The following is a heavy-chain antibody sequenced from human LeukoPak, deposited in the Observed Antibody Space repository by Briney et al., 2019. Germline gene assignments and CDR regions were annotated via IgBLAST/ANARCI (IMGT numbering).Heavy chain of an antibody. CDR2: ISAYNGNT. CDR3: AREYSSSWYSHYYYYYYMDV. CDR1: GYTFTSYG. D-gene: IGHD6-13*01. V-gene: IGHV1-18*01. J-gene: IGHJ6*03. Sequence: ASVKVSCKASGYTFTSYGISWVRQAPGQGLEWMGWISAYNGNTNYAQKLQGRVTMTTDTSTSTAYMELRSLRSDDTAVYYCAREYSSSWYSHYYYYYYMDVWGKGTTVTISS.